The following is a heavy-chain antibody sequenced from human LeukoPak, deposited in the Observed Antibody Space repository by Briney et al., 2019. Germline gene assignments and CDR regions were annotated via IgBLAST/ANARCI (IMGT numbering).Heavy chain of an antibody. J-gene: IGHJ3*02. CDR2: INHSGST. CDR3: ARNTKDIVAVPARDAFDI. D-gene: IGHD2-2*01. Sequence: SETLSLTCAVYGGSFSGYYWSWIRQPPGKGLEWIGEINHSGSTNYNPSLKSRVTISVDTSKNQFSLKLSSVTAADTAVYYCARNTKDIVAVPARDAFDIWGQGTMVTVSS. V-gene: IGHV4-34*01. CDR1: GGSFSGYY.